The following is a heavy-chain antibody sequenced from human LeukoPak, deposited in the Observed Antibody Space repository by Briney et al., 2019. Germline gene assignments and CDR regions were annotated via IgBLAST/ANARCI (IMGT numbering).Heavy chain of an antibody. CDR1: GGSISSYY. V-gene: IGHV4-59*12. D-gene: IGHD5-18*01. CDR2: IYYSGST. Sequence: SETLSLTCTVSGGSISSYYWSWIRQPPGKGLEWIGYIYYSGSTNYNPSLKSRVTMSVDTSKNQFSLKLSSVTAADTAVYYCARDQGYGGGYSYGYYYYYYMDVWGKGTTVTVSS. J-gene: IGHJ6*03. CDR3: ARDQGYGGGYSYGYYYYYYMDV.